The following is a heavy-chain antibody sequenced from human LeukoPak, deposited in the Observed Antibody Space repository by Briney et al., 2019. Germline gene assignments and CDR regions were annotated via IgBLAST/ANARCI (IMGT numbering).Heavy chain of an antibody. D-gene: IGHD4-17*01. CDR2: IWYDGSNK. J-gene: IGHJ4*02. CDR3: ARGIYDYGDFGFDY. Sequence: PGRSLRLSCAASGFTFSSYGMHWVRQAPGKGLEWAAVIWYDGSNKYYADSVKGRFTISRDNSKNTLYLQMNSLRAEDTAVYYCARGIYDYGDFGFDYWGQGTLVTVSS. V-gene: IGHV3-33*01. CDR1: GFTFSSYG.